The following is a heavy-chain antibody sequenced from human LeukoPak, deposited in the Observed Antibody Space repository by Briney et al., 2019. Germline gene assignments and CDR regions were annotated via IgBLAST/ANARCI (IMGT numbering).Heavy chain of an antibody. D-gene: IGHD3-3*01. V-gene: IGHV1-2*04. J-gene: IGHJ4*02. Sequence: ASVKVSCKASGYTFTGYYMHWVRQAPGQGLEWMGWINPNSGGTNYAQKFQGWVTMTRDTSISTAYMELSRLRSDDTAVYYCARGAGTYYDFWSGYYPDYWGQGTLVTVSS. CDR3: ARGAGTYYDFWSGYYPDY. CDR1: GYTFTGYY. CDR2: INPNSGGT.